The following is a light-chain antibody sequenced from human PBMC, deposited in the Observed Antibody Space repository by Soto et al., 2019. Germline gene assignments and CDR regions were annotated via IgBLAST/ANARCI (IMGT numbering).Light chain of an antibody. Sequence: DIEMTQSPPILSVSPGEGATLSCRASQSVSSKLAWYRQRPGQAPRLVIYDTSTRAAGIPARFSGSGSGTDFTLTISSLQSEDFAVYYCQQYYDWPITFGQGTRLEIK. CDR3: QQYYDWPIT. CDR2: DTS. J-gene: IGKJ5*01. V-gene: IGKV3-15*01. CDR1: QSVSSK.